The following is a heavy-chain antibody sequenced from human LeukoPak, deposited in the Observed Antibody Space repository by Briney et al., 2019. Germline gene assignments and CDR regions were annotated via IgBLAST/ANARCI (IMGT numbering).Heavy chain of an antibody. CDR3: AKDGGGSRWWELPYYYYYMDV. CDR1: GFTFSSYG. Sequence: GGSLRLSCAASGFTFSSYGMHWVRQAPGKGLEWVAFIRYDGSNKYYADSVKGRFTISRDNSKNTLYLQTNSLRAEDTAVYYCAKDGGGSRWWELPYYYYYMDVWGKGTTVTISS. V-gene: IGHV3-30*02. D-gene: IGHD1-26*01. CDR2: IRYDGSNK. J-gene: IGHJ6*03.